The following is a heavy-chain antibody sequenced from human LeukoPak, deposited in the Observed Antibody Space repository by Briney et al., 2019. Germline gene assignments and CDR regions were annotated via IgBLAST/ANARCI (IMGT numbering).Heavy chain of an antibody. J-gene: IGHJ4*02. V-gene: IGHV3-9*01. D-gene: IGHD3-22*01. CDR3: VRGDSTGYYYAVFDY. Sequence: PGGSLRLSCAASGFTFDDYAMRWVRQAPGKGLEWVSGMSWDSESIGYADSVKGRFTISRDNAKNSLYLQLSSLRAEDTAFYYCVRGDSTGYYYAVFDYWGQGILVTVSS. CDR2: MSWDSESI. CDR1: GFTFDDYA.